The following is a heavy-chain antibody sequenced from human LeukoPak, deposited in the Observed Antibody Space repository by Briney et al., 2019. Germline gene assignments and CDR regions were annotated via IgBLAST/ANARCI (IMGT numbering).Heavy chain of an antibody. V-gene: IGHV4-61*02. D-gene: IGHD3-10*01. J-gene: IGHJ5*02. CDR2: IYTSGST. CDR1: GGSISSGSYY. Sequence: SETLSLTCTVSGGSISSGSYYWSWIRQPAGKGLEWIGRIYTSGSTNYNPSLKSRVTISVDTSKNQFSLKLSSVTAADTAVYYCARAKEYYYGSVPEYWFDPWGQGTLVTVSS. CDR3: ARAKEYYYGSVPEYWFDP.